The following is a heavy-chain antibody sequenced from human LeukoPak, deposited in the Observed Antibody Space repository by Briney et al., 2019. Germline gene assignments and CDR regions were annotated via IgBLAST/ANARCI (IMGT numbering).Heavy chain of an antibody. J-gene: IGHJ4*02. V-gene: IGHV3-66*01. CDR3: ARVGALYSSGTPLV. CDR2: ICSGGST. CDR1: GFTVSSNY. Sequence: GGSLRLSCAASGFTVSSNYMSWVRQAPGKGLEWVSVICSGGSTYYADSVKGRLTISRDNSKNTLYLQMNSLRAEDTAVYYCARVGALYSSGTPLVWGQGTLVTVSS. D-gene: IGHD6-19*01.